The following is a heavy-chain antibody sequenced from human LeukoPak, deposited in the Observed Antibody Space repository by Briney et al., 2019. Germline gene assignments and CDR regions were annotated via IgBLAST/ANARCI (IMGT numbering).Heavy chain of an antibody. J-gene: IGHJ4*02. D-gene: IGHD3-22*01. CDR2: IYPGDSDT. Sequence: KPGESLEISCKGSGYSFTSYWIGWVRQMPGKGLEWMGIIYPGDSDTRYSPSFQGQVTISADKSISTAYLQWSSLKASDTAMYYCARLSYDSSGYYYGYFDYWGQGTLVTVSS. CDR3: ARLSYDSSGYYYGYFDY. CDR1: GYSFTSYW. V-gene: IGHV5-51*03.